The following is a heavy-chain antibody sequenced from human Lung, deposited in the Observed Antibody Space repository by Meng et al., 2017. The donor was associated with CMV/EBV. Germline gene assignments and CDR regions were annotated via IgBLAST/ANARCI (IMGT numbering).Heavy chain of an antibody. D-gene: IGHD3-16*01. J-gene: IGHJ3*02. CDR1: GGAINSGGYY. Sequence: SETLSLTCTVSGGAINSGGYYWSWIRQHPGMGLEWIGYIYYSGSGYYNPSLRSRITMSVDTSKNQFSLKLTSVTAADTAVYYGARAPQSVGEIFDIWGQGXMVTVSS. CDR3: ARAPQSVGEIFDI. CDR2: IYYSGSG. V-gene: IGHV4-31*03.